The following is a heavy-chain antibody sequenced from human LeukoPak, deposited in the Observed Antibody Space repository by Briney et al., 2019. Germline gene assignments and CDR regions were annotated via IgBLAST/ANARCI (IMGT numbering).Heavy chain of an antibody. D-gene: IGHD2-21*01. CDR1: GSTFSSYA. CDR3: ARVHISMEYYFDY. Sequence: GGSLRLSCAAYGSTFSSYAMSWVRQAPGKGLEWVSAISGSGGSTYYADSVKGRLTVSRDSSKNTLYLQMNSLRAEDTAVYYCARVHISMEYYFDYWGQGTLVTVSS. J-gene: IGHJ4*02. V-gene: IGHV3-23*01. CDR2: ISGSGGST.